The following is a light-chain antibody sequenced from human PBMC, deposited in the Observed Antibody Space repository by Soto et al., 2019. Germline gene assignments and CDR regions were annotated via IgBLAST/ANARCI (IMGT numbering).Light chain of an antibody. CDR3: QQYGGSPQT. Sequence: EIVLTQSPGTLSLSPWDRASLSCRASQSVNSNYLAWYQQKPGQAPRLLIYDASSRATGVPDRFGGSGSGTDFTLTISRLEPEDFAMYYCQQYGGSPQTFGRGTKVDIK. J-gene: IGKJ1*01. V-gene: IGKV3-20*01. CDR2: DAS. CDR1: QSVNSNY.